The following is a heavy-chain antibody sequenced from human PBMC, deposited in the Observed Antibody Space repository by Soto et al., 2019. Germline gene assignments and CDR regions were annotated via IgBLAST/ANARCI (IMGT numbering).Heavy chain of an antibody. CDR3: AREEYGDKGMHX. CDR1: GGSISSYY. CDR2: IYYSGST. D-gene: IGHD3-10*01. V-gene: IGHV4-59*01. J-gene: IGHJ6*02. Sequence: PSDTLSLTCTVSGGSISSYYWSWIRQPPGKGLEWILYIYYSGSTNYNPSLKSRVTISVDTSKNQFSLKLSSVTAADTAVYYCAREEYGDKGMHXWGQGTTFTVS.